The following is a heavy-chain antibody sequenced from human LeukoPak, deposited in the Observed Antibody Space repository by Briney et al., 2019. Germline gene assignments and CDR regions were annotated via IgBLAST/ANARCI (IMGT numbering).Heavy chain of an antibody. J-gene: IGHJ3*02. CDR2: IYYSGST. V-gene: IGHV4-39*01. CDR3: ARIRWGSYAFDI. Sequence: IPSETLSLTCTVSGGSIGSSSYYWGWIRQPPGKGLVWIGSIYYSGSTYYNPSLKSRVTISVDTSKNQFSLKLSSVTAADTAVYYCARIRWGSYAFDIWGQGTMVTVSS. CDR1: GGSIGSSSYY. D-gene: IGHD7-27*01.